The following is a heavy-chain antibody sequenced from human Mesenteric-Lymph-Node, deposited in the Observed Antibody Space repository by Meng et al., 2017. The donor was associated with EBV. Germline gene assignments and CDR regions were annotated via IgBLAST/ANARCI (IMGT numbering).Heavy chain of an antibody. CDR1: SCTMTNDASY. D-gene: IGHD2/OR15-2a*01. V-gene: IGHV4-30-4*01. CDR2: IYSSGIT. Sequence: EPAQGLGKPSQTLSLTCTVSSCTMTNDASYWTWVRQSPEKGLEWIGYIYSSGITYYNPSLKSRVSISTDTSINQFSLKLTSVTAADTAVYYCASGLLHTSMPYWGQGILVTVSS. J-gene: IGHJ4*02. CDR3: ASGLLHTSMPY.